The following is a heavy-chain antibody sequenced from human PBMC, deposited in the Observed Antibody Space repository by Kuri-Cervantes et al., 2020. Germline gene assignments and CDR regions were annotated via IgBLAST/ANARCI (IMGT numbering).Heavy chain of an antibody. CDR1: GGSFSGYY. CDR2: INHSGST. D-gene: IGHD2-21*01. J-gene: IGHJ4*02. V-gene: IGHV4-34*01. Sequence: SETLSLTCAVYGGSFSGYYWSWIRQPPGKGLEWIGEINHSGSTNYNPSLKSRVTISVDTSKNQFSLKLSSVTAADTAVYYCARDSADLYYFDYWGQGTLVTVSS. CDR3: ARDSADLYYFDY.